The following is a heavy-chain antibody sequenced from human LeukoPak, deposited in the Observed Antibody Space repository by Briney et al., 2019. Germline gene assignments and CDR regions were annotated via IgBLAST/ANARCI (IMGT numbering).Heavy chain of an antibody. D-gene: IGHD1-14*01. J-gene: IGHJ4*02. CDR3: ARVSHHGVDY. CDR1: GFTFSDYY. V-gene: IGHV3-11*01. Sequence: PGGSLRLSCAASGFTFSDYYMSWIRQAPGKGLEWVSYIGSRGSTLYHADSVKGRFTISRDNAKNSLYLQMNSLRAEDTAMYYCARVSHHGVDYWGQGTLVTVSS. CDR2: IGSRGSTL.